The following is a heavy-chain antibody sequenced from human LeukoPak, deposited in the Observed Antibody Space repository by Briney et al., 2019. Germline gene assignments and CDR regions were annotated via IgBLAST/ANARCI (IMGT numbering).Heavy chain of an antibody. CDR3: AKSIIYYDSSGPPIDY. J-gene: IGHJ4*02. V-gene: IGHV3-23*01. CDR1: GFTFSSYA. Sequence: PGGSLRLSCAASGFTFSSYAMSWVRQAPGKGLEWVSAISGSGGSTYYADSVKGRFTISRDNSKNTLYLQMNSLRAEDTAVYYCAKSIIYYDSSGPPIDYWGQGTLVTVSS. D-gene: IGHD3-22*01. CDR2: ISGSGGST.